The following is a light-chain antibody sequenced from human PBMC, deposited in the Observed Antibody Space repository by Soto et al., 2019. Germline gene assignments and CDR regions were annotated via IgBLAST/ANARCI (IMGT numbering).Light chain of an antibody. J-gene: IGKJ1*01. CDR2: GAS. CDR3: QQRSNWPPIT. Sequence: EIVMTQSPATLSVSPGERATLSCRASQSVSSNLAWYQQKPGQAPRLLIYGASSRATGIPDRFSGSGSGTDFTLTISRLEPEDFAIYYCQQRSNWPPITFGQGTKVDIK. CDR1: QSVSSN. V-gene: IGKV3D-20*02.